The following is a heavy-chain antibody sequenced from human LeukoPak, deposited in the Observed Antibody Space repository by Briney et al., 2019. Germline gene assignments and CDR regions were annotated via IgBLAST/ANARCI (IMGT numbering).Heavy chain of an antibody. J-gene: IGHJ4*02. CDR3: FSRGMVRDFDY. CDR2: IYYSGST. V-gene: IGHV4-39*01. Sequence: SETLSLTCTVSGGSISSSSYYWGWIRQPPGEGLGWIGSIYYSGSTYYNPSLKSRVTISVDTSKNQFSLKLSSVTAADTAVYYCFSRGMVRDFDYWGQGTLVTVSS. D-gene: IGHD3-10*01. CDR1: GGSISSSSYY.